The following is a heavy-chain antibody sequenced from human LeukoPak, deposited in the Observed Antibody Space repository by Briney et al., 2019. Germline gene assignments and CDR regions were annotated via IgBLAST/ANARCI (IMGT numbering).Heavy chain of an antibody. V-gene: IGHV3-30-3*02. J-gene: IGHJ4*02. CDR2: ISYDGSNK. Sequence: GRSLRLSCAASGFTFSSYAMHWVRQAPGKGLEWVAVISYDGSNKYYADSVKGRFTISRDNSKNTLYLQMNSLRAEDTAAYYCAKNEGSSSARRFDYWGQGTLVTVSS. D-gene: IGHD6-19*01. CDR3: AKNEGSSSARRFDY. CDR1: GFTFSSYA.